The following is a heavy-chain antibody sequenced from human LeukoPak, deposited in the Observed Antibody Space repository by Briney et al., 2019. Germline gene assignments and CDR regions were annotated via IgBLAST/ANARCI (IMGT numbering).Heavy chain of an antibody. CDR2: INVDGSRT. D-gene: IGHD4-23*01. CDR1: EFTLSSYW. Sequence: GGSLRLSCVASEFTLSSYWMHWVRQAPGKGLVWVSRINVDGSRTNYADSVQGRFTISRDNAENTVYLQVNSLRAEDTAVYYCTRDSRGKAFDYWGQGTLVTVSS. CDR3: TRDSRGKAFDY. J-gene: IGHJ4*02. V-gene: IGHV3-74*01.